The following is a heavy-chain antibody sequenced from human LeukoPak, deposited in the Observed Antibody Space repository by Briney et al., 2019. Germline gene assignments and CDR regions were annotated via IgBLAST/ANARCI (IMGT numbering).Heavy chain of an antibody. D-gene: IGHD2-2*01. CDR3: ARDFSIQSLDP. V-gene: IGHV3-21*01. CDR1: GFTFSTYS. Sequence: GGSLRLSCAASGFTFSTYSMNWVRQAPGKGLEWVSSITSSSTYIYYADSVKGRFAISRDNAKNSLYLQMNSLRAEDTAVYYCARDFSIQSLDPWGQGTLVTVSS. CDR2: ITSSSTYI. J-gene: IGHJ5*02.